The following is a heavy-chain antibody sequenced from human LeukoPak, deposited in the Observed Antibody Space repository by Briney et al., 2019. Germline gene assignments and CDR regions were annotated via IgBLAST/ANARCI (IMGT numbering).Heavy chain of an antibody. CDR2: INHSGST. J-gene: IGHJ4*02. CDR3: ARRRLRPGGGYYYFDY. V-gene: IGHV4-34*01. D-gene: IGHD2-8*02. CDR1: GGSFSGYY. Sequence: SETLSLTCAVYGGSFSGYYWSWIRQPPGKGLEWIGEINHSGSTNYNPSLKSRVTISVDTSKNQFSLKLSSVTAADTAVYYCARRRLRPGGGYYYFDYWGQGTLVTVSS.